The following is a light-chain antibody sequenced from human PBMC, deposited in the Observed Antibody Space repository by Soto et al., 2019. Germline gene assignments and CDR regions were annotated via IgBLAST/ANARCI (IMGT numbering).Light chain of an antibody. V-gene: IGLV2-14*01. CDR3: SSYTSSSIPYV. Sequence: QSALTQPASVSGSPGQSITISCTGTSSDVGGYNYVSWYQQHPGKAPKLMIYDVSNRSSGVSNRFSGSKSGNTASLTIPGLQAEDEADYYCSSYTSSSIPYVFGTGTKLTVL. CDR2: DVS. J-gene: IGLJ1*01. CDR1: SSDVGGYNY.